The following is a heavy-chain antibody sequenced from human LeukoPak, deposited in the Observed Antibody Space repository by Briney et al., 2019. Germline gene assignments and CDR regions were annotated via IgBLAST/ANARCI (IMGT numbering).Heavy chain of an antibody. CDR2: INHSGST. CDR3: ARDVRGVITYYFDY. D-gene: IGHD3-10*01. V-gene: IGHV4-34*01. J-gene: IGHJ4*02. CDR1: GGSFSGYY. Sequence: PSETLSLTCAVYGGSFSGYYWSWIRQPPGKGLEWIGEINHSGSTNYNPSLKSRVTISVDTSKNQFSLKLSSVTAADTAVYYCARDVRGVITYYFDYWGQGTLVTVSS.